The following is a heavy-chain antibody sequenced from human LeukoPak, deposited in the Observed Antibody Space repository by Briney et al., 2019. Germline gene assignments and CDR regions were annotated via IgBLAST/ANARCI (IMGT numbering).Heavy chain of an antibody. D-gene: IGHD2-15*01. CDR3: ARRWYHAYCDY. J-gene: IGHJ4*02. CDR2: IDYSGST. V-gene: IGHV4-61*01. Sequence: SETLSLTCTVSGGSVSSGSYYWNWIRQPPGKGLEWIGCIDYSGSTYYNPSLKSRVTVSADTSKNQFSLKLTSATAADTAVYYCARRWYHAYCDYWGQGSLVTVSS. CDR1: GGSVSSGSYY.